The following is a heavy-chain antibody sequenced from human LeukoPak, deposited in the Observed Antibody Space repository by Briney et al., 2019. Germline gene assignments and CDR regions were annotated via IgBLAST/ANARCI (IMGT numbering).Heavy chain of an antibody. Sequence: SQPLSLTCAISGDSVSSNSVTWNWIRQSPSRGLEWLGRTYYRSTWYNDYAVSVRGRITVNPDTSKNQFSLHLNSVTPEDTAVYYCARRLTQYDCFDPWGQGILVTVSS. V-gene: IGHV6-1*01. CDR3: ARRLTQYDCFDP. CDR1: GDSVSSNSVT. J-gene: IGHJ5*02. CDR2: TYYRSTWYN. D-gene: IGHD2-2*01.